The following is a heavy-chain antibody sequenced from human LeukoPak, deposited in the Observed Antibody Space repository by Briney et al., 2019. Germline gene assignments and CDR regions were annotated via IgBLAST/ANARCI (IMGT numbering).Heavy chain of an antibody. Sequence: GGSLRLSCAASGFTVSSNYMSWVRQAPGKGLEWVSVIYSGGSTYYADSVKGRFSISRDNAKNSLYLQMNNLRAEDTGVYYCARGPPLFDPWGQGTLVAVSS. CDR1: GFTVSSNY. V-gene: IGHV3-66*01. CDR3: ARGPPLFDP. J-gene: IGHJ5*02. CDR2: IYSGGST.